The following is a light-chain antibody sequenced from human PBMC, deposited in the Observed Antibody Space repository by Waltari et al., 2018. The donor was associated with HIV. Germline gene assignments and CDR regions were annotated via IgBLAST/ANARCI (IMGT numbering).Light chain of an antibody. J-gene: IGLJ2*01. CDR1: SRDIGGYNS. CDR2: EVN. Sequence: QSALTQPPSASRSPGQSVTISCTGTSRDIGGYNSVSGYQQHPGKAPKLMILEVNRRPSGVPDRFSGSKSGNTASLTVSGLQAEDESVYYCSSYAGSNSLVFGGGTKLTVL. V-gene: IGLV2-8*02. CDR3: SSYAGSNSLV.